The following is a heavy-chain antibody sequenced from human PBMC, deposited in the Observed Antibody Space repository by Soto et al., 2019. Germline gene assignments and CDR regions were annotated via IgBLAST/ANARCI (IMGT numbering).Heavy chain of an antibody. J-gene: IGHJ6*02. Sequence: PGGSLLSCAASGFTVSSNYMSWVRQAPGKGLEWVSVIYSGGSTYYADSVKGRFTISRDNSKNTLYLQMNSLRAEDTAVYYCARAEYYYGMDVWGQGTTVTVSS. V-gene: IGHV3-53*01. CDR2: IYSGGST. CDR3: ARAEYYYGMDV. CDR1: GFTVSSNY.